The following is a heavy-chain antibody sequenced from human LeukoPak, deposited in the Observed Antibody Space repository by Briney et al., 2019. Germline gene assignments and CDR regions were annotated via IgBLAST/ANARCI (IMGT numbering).Heavy chain of an antibody. Sequence: GASVKVSFKASAYTFTGYYMHWVRHAPGQGLEWMGWINLKSGGTNYAQKFQGRVTMTRDTSISTAYMELSRLRSDDTAVYYCARSPHILTGENFDYWGKGTLVTVSS. CDR3: ARSPHILTGENFDY. J-gene: IGHJ4*02. V-gene: IGHV1-2*02. D-gene: IGHD3-9*01. CDR2: INLKSGGT. CDR1: AYTFTGYY.